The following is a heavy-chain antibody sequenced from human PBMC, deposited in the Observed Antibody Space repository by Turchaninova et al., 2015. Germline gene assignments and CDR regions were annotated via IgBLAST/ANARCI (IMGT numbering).Heavy chain of an antibody. CDR2: IFHSGSN. V-gene: IGHV4-38-2*01. CDR1: DYSTSSGYF. D-gene: IGHD3-3*01. Sequence: QVQLQESGPGLVKPSETLSLTCAVSDYSTSSGYFWVWIRQPPKKGLECVGSIFHSGSNYYNPSLKSRVTISVDTSKNQFFLKLSSVTAADTAVYYCARRGNYDFVGDVDYWGQGTLVTVSS. J-gene: IGHJ4*02. CDR3: ARRGNYDFVGDVDY.